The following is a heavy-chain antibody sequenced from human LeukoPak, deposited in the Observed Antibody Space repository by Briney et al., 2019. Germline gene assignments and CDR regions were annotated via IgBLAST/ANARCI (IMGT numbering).Heavy chain of an antibody. CDR3: ASPPSVDSSSPHYFEY. CDR1: GFTFSSYS. V-gene: IGHV3-21*01. CDR2: ISSSSRYI. Sequence: TGGSLRLSCAASGFTFSSYSIYWVRQAPGKGLEWVSSISSSSRYINYADSVKGRFTISRDNAKNSLFLQMNSLRAEDTAVYYCASPPSVDSSSPHYFEYWGQGTLVTVSS. J-gene: IGHJ4*02. D-gene: IGHD6-6*01.